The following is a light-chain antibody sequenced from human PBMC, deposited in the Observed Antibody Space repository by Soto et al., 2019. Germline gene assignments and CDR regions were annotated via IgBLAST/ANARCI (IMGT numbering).Light chain of an antibody. J-gene: IGKJ5*01. CDR2: GAS. V-gene: IGKV3-20*01. Sequence: EVVMTHSPVAVSVSPGERATLSCRASQSVRSSVAWYQQKPGQAPRLLIYGASTRATTIPARFSGSGSGTDFTLTISRLEPEDFAVYYCQQYGSSLSFGQGTRLEIK. CDR3: QQYGSSLS. CDR1: QSVRSS.